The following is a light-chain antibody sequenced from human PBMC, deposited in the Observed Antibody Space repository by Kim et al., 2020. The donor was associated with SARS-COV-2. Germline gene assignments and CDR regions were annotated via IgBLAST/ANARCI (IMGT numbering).Light chain of an antibody. V-gene: IGLV3-1*01. Sequence: SYELTQPPSVSVSPGQTASITCSGDELGDKFVCWYQQTPGQSPILVIFQDNKRPSGIPERFSGSNSGNTATLTISGTQALDEADYYCQAWDRSTVIFG. CDR1: ELGDKF. CDR2: QDN. CDR3: QAWDRSTVI. J-gene: IGLJ2*01.